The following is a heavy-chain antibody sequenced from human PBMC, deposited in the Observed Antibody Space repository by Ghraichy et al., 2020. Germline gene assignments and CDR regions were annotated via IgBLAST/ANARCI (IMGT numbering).Heavy chain of an antibody. D-gene: IGHD3-10*02. J-gene: IGHJ6*02. V-gene: IGHV4-38-2*01. CDR1: GYSISSGYY. Sequence: SETLSLTCAVSGYSISSGYYWGWIRQPPGKGLEWIGSIYHSGSTYYNPSLKSRVTISVDTSKNQFSLKLSSVTAADTAVYYCARGIGDVRTHNAYYYYYYGMDVWGQGTTVTVSS. CDR2: IYHSGST. CDR3: ARGIGDVRTHNAYYYYYYGMDV.